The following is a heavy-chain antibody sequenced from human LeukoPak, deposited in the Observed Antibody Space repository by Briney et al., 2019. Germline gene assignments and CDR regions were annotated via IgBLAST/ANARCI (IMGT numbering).Heavy chain of an antibody. J-gene: IGHJ4*02. CDR3: ARVPRFLYGSGSLDY. V-gene: IGHV1-2*02. CDR2: INPNSGGT. CDR1: GYTFTGYY. Sequence: ASVKVSCKASGYTFTGYYMHWVRQAPGQGLEWMGWINPNSGGTNYAQKFQGRVTMTRDTSISTAYMELSRLRSDDTAVYYCARVPRFLYGSGSLDYWGQGTLVTVSS. D-gene: IGHD3-10*01.